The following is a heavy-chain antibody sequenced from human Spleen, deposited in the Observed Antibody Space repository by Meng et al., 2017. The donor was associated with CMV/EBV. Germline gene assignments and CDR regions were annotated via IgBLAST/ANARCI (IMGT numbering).Heavy chain of an antibody. CDR1: GGSISSRSYY. CDR2: IFYSGST. D-gene: IGHD2-21*01. J-gene: IGHJ6*02. V-gene: IGHV4-39*07. CDR3: ARDAINYYYYYGMDV. Sequence: GSLRLSCTVSGGSISSRSYYWGWIRQPPGKGLEWIGNIFYSGSTYYNPSLKSRVTISVDTSKNQFSLKLSSVTAADTAVYYCARDAINYYYYYGMDVWGQGTTVTVSS.